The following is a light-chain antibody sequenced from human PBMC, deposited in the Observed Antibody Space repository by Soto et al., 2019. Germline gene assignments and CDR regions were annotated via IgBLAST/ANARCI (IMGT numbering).Light chain of an antibody. J-gene: IGKJ1*01. Sequence: EIVWTQSPATLSVSPGERATLSCRASQSVVTNLAWYQQKPGQAPRLLIWGSSNRATGIPDRFSGSGSGTDFKLTISRLEPEDFVVFYCYKYGSTPPTCGQGTKVDIK. CDR2: GSS. CDR3: YKYGSTPPT. CDR1: QSVVTN. V-gene: IGKV3-20*01.